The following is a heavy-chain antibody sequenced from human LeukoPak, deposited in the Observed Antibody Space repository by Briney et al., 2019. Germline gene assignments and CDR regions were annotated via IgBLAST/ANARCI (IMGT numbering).Heavy chain of an antibody. Sequence: GGSLRLSCAASGFTFSSYSMNWVRQAPGKGLEWVSYISSSSSTIYYAGSVTGRVTISRNNAKNSRYLQMNSLRAEDTAVYSCAREWGTPGDYYYYYMDVWGKGTTVTVSS. J-gene: IGHJ6*03. CDR2: ISSSSSTI. CDR1: GFTFSSYS. V-gene: IGHV3-48*01. D-gene: IGHD2-15*01. CDR3: AREWGTPGDYYYYYMDV.